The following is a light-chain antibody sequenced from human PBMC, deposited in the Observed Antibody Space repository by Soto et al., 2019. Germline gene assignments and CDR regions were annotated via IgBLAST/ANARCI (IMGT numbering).Light chain of an antibody. J-gene: IGKJ1*01. CDR1: QSISSY. CDR2: AAS. CDR3: QESYSTPRWT. Sequence: DIQMTQSPSSLSASVGDRVTIPCRASQSISSYLNWYQQKPGKAPKLLIYAASTLQSGVPSRFSGSGSGTDFTLTISSLQPEDFATYYCQESYSTPRWTFGQGAKVDIK. V-gene: IGKV1-39*01.